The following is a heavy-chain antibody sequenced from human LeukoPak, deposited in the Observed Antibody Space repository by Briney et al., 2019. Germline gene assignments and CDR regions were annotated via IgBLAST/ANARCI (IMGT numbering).Heavy chain of an antibody. CDR2: ISGSGAGT. J-gene: IGHJ4*02. V-gene: IGHV3-23*01. D-gene: IGHD5-12*01. CDR3: CHTCCGLVPISSNYDY. Sequence: GGSLRLFYAGPGFTFSSYRMIWAPQAPGKGLEWVSGISGSGAGTYYADSVKGRFTISRDNSKNTLYLQMNSLRAEDKAVYYCCHTCCGLVPISSNYDYFGPGTLVTVSS. CDR1: GFTFSSYR.